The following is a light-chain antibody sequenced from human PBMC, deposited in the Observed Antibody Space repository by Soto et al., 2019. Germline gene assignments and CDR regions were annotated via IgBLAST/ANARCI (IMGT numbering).Light chain of an antibody. V-gene: IGKV1-39*01. Sequence: DLQMTQSPSSLSASVGDRVTITCRASQSISSYLNWYQQQPGRAPKLLIYAASSLRSGVPSRFSGSDSGTDFTLTISALQPEDFATYYCQQSFITPPFTFGQGTKLDVK. CDR3: QQSFITPPFT. CDR2: AAS. J-gene: IGKJ2*01. CDR1: QSISSY.